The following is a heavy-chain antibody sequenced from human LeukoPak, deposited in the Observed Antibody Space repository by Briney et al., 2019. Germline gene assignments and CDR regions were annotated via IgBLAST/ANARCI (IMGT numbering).Heavy chain of an antibody. J-gene: IGHJ4*02. D-gene: IGHD4-17*01. CDR2: IYYSGST. CDR3: ARLPTVIQYYFDY. Sequence: SETLSLTCTVSGGSISSHYWSWIRQPPGKGLEWIGYIYYSGSTNYNPSLKSRVTISVDTSKNQFSLKLSSVTAADTAVYYCARLPTVIQYYFDYWGQGTLVTVSS. CDR1: GGSISSHY. V-gene: IGHV4-59*08.